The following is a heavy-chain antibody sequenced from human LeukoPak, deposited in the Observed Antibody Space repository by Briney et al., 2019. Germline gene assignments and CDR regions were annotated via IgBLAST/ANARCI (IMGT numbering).Heavy chain of an antibody. CDR1: GYTFTGYY. D-gene: IGHD1-14*01. V-gene: IGHV1-2*02. J-gene: IGHJ5*02. CDR3: ARVGSESDRWFDP. Sequence: ASVKVSCKASGYTFTGYYMHWVRQAPGQGLEWMGWINPNSGGTNYAQKFQGRVTMTRDTSISTAYMELSRLRSDDTAVYYCARVGSESDRWFDPWGQGTLVTVSS. CDR2: INPNSGGT.